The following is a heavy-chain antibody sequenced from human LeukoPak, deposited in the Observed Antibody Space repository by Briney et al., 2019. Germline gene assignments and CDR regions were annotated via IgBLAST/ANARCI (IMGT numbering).Heavy chain of an antibody. CDR2: IYYSGIS. CDR1: GGSINNADYY. Sequence: SETLSLTCTVSGGSINNADYYWNWIRQRPGGGLEWIGYIYYSGISYYNPPLRGRAYLSIDTSKNQFSLTLNSVTAADTAVYYCARMKFWNGYYDYWGQGTPVTVSS. CDR3: ARMKFWNGYYDY. J-gene: IGHJ4*02. V-gene: IGHV4-30-4*01. D-gene: IGHD3-3*01.